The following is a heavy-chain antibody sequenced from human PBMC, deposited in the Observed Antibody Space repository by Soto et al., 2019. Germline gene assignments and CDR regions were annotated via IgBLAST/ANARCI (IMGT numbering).Heavy chain of an antibody. D-gene: IGHD5-18*01. V-gene: IGHV4-59*01. Sequence: QVQLQESGPGLVKPSETLSLTCTVSGGSISSYYWSWIRQPPGKGLEWIGYIYYTGSTNYNPSLKSRVTISVDTSKNQCSLKLSSVTAADTAVYYCARGSRYSYGYDVHYYYSMDVWGKGTTVTVSS. J-gene: IGHJ6*03. CDR1: GGSISSYY. CDR3: ARGSRYSYGYDVHYYYSMDV. CDR2: IYYTGST.